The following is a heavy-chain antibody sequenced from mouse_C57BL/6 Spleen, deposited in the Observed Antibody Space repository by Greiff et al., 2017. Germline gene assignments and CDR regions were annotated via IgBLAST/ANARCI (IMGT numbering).Heavy chain of an antibody. Sequence: DVMLVESGGGLVQPGGSLKLSCAASGFTFSDYYMYWVRQTPEKRLEWVAYISNGGGSTYYPDTVKGRFTISRDNAKNTLYLQMSRLKSEDTAMYYCARIELGRGYFDVWGTGTTVTVSS. CDR1: GFTFSDYY. D-gene: IGHD4-1*01. J-gene: IGHJ1*03. V-gene: IGHV5-12*01. CDR2: ISNGGGST. CDR3: ARIELGRGYFDV.